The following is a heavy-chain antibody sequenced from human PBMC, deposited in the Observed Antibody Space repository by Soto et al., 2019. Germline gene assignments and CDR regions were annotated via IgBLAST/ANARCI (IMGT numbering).Heavy chain of an antibody. V-gene: IGHV4-30-4*01. CDR3: ARVVPTTIHDC. J-gene: IGHJ4*02. CDR1: GGSISSADYY. Sequence: SETLSLTCTVSGGSISSADYYWSWIRQPPGKGPEWIGYIYYSGTTYYNPSLKSRVSISDDTSKNQFSLQLSSVTAADTAVYYCARVVPTTIHDCWGQGVLVTVSS. CDR2: IYYSGTT. D-gene: IGHD1-26*01.